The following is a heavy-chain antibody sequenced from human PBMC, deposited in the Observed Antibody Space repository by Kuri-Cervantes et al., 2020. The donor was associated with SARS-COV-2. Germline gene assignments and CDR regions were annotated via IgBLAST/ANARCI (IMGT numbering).Heavy chain of an antibody. V-gene: IGHV3-11*01. CDR1: GFTFSDYY. CDR3: ARDTRVGMARDPSVPVDGLGLAWKHHLDS. J-gene: IGHJ4*02. D-gene: IGHD6-19*01. Sequence: GGSLRLSCTASGFTFSDYYMSWIRQAPGKGLEWVSYISSSGSTIYYADSVKGRFTISRDNAKNSLYLQMNSLRAEDTAVYYCARDTRVGMARDPSVPVDGLGLAWKHHLDSWGQGTLVTVSS. CDR2: ISSSGSTI.